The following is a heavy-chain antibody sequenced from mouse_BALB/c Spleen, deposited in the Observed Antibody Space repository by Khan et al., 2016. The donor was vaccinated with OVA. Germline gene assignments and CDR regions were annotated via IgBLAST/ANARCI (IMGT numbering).Heavy chain of an antibody. CDR1: GYTFTNYG. CDR3: ARGASYWYFDV. CDR2: INTSTGEP. V-gene: IGHV9-1*02. Sequence: QIQLVQSGPELKKPGETVKISCKASGYTFTNYGMNWVKQAPGKGLKWMGWINTSTGEPTYTDDFKGRFAFSLETSASTAYLQINNLKNEDMAAYFWARGASYWYFDVWGAGTTVTVSS. J-gene: IGHJ1*01.